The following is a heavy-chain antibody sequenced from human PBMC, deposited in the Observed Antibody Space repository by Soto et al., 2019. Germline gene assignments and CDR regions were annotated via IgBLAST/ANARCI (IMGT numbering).Heavy chain of an antibody. CDR3: ARDLHITETTLNYYYYAMDV. CDR2: IFYSGTT. Sequence: SETLSLTCTVSGDSSSSGNYYWSWIRQPPGQGLEWIGYIFYSGTTYYNPSLKSRVTISLDTSGNQFSLKLNSVTAADTAVYYCARDLHITETTLNYYYYAMDVWGQGTTDTVSS. D-gene: IGHD1-20*01. CDR1: GDSSSSGNYY. V-gene: IGHV4-30-4*01. J-gene: IGHJ6*02.